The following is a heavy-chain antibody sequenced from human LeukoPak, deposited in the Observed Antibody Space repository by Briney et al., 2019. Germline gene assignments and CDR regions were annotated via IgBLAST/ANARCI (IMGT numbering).Heavy chain of an antibody. D-gene: IGHD4-17*01. CDR1: GDSISSSSYY. V-gene: IGHV4-39*01. J-gene: IGHJ4*02. CDR3: ARSTVTTWVGDFDY. CDR2: IFYSGST. Sequence: SETLSLTCTVSGDSISSSSYYWGWIRQPPGKGLEWIGSIFYSGSTYYNPSLKSRVTISVDTSKNQFSLKLSSVTAADTAVYYCARSTVTTWVGDFDYWGQGTLVIVSS.